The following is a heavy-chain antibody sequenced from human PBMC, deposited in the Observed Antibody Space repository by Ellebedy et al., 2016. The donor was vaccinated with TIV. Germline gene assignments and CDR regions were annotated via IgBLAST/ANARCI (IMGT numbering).Heavy chain of an antibody. CDR2: IRYDGTNK. CDR1: GFIFSSYG. J-gene: IGHJ4*02. D-gene: IGHD3-10*01. Sequence: GESLKISCAASGFIFSSYGMHWVRQAPRKGLEWVAFIRYDGTNKFYADSVKGRFIISRDNSKNTLYLQMNSLRAEDTAVSYCAKDRRWRGSGTQTFDNWGQGTLVTVSS. V-gene: IGHV3-30*02. CDR3: AKDRRWRGSGTQTFDN.